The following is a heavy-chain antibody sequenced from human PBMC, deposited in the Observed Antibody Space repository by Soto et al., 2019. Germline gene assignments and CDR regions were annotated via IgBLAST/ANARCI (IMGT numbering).Heavy chain of an antibody. CDR2: INHSGST. Sequence: SETLSLTCAVYGGSFSGYYWSWIRQPPGKGLEWIGEINHSGSTNYNPSLKSRVTISVDTSKNQFSLKLSSVTAADTAVYYCAVGRNFWSGIYYYYGMDVWGQGTTVTVSS. J-gene: IGHJ6*02. V-gene: IGHV4-34*01. CDR3: AVGRNFWSGIYYYYGMDV. D-gene: IGHD3-3*01. CDR1: GGSFSGYY.